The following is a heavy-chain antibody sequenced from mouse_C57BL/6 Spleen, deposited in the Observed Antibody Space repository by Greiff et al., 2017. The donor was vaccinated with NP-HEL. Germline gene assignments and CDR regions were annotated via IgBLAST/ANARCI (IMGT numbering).Heavy chain of an antibody. CDR2: ISSGGDYI. V-gene: IGHV5-9-1*02. J-gene: IGHJ3*01. D-gene: IGHD2-4*01. Sequence: EVKLVESGEGLVKPGGSLKLSCAASGFTFSSYAMSWVRQTPEKRLEWVAYISSGGDYIYYADTVKGRFTISRDNARNTLYLQMSSLKSEDTAMYYCTRGRGDYDEVAWFAYWGQGTLVTVSA. CDR1: GFTFSSYA. CDR3: TRGRGDYDEVAWFAY.